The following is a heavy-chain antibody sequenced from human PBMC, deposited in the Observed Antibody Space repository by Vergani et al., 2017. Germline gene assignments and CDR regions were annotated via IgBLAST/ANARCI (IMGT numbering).Heavy chain of an antibody. Sequence: EVHLLESGGGLVQPGGSLRLSCAASGFTFSSYAMSWVRQAPGKGLEWVSVISTSGGSTYYADSVKGRFTISRDNSKNTLYLQMNSLRAEDTAVYYCAKDLRSWLSKGFDYWGQGTLVTVSS. CDR3: AKDLRSWLSKGFDY. CDR1: GFTFSSYA. CDR2: ISTSGGST. J-gene: IGHJ4*02. V-gene: IGHV3-23*01. D-gene: IGHD5-12*01.